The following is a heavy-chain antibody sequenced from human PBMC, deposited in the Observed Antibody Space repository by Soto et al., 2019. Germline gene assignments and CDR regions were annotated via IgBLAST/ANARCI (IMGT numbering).Heavy chain of an antibody. Sequence: ASVKVSCKASGYTFTNYDINWVRQATGQGLEWMGWMNPNSGNTGYAQKFQGRVTMTRNTAITTAYMELSSLTSEDTAVYYCARGTSLTYGDYGDYYYYMDVWGKGTTVTVSS. J-gene: IGHJ6*03. CDR1: GYTFTNYD. D-gene: IGHD4-17*01. V-gene: IGHV1-8*01. CDR3: ARGTSLTYGDYGDYYYYMDV. CDR2: MNPNSGNT.